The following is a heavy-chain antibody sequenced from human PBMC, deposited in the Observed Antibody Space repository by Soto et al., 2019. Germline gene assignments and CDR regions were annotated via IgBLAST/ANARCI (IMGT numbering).Heavy chain of an antibody. D-gene: IGHD3-16*01. CDR2: IYYSGST. Sequence: SETLSLTCTVSGGSISSHYWSWIQQPPGKGLEWIGYIYYSGSTNYNPSLKSRVTISVDTSKNQFSLKLSSVTAADTAVYYCARRYGGNFDYWGQGTLVTVS. J-gene: IGHJ4*02. CDR1: GGSISSHY. V-gene: IGHV4-59*11. CDR3: ARRYGGNFDY.